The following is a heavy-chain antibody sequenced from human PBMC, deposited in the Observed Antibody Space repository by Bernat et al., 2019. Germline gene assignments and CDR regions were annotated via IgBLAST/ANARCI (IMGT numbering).Heavy chain of an antibody. Sequence: QLQLQESGPGLVKPSETLSLTCTVSGGSISSSSYYWGWIRQPPGKGLEWIGSIYYSGSTYYNPSLKSRVTISVDTSKNQFSLKLSSVTAADTAVYYCARQKVTMIVVVTVFDYWGQGTLVTVSS. CDR1: GGSISSSSYY. D-gene: IGHD3-22*01. CDR2: IYYSGST. CDR3: ARQKVTMIVVVTVFDY. V-gene: IGHV4-39*01. J-gene: IGHJ4*02.